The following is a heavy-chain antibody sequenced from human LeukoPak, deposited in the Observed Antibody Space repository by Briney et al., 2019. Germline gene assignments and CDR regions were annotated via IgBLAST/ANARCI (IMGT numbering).Heavy chain of an antibody. V-gene: IGHV4-39*01. J-gene: IGHJ3*02. D-gene: IGHD2/OR15-2a*01. Sequence: SETLSLTCTVSGDSISNHNDFWGWIRQPPGKGLEWIASIYTSGRTLFNSSLKSRVALSLDTSENQVSLKLNSVTAADSAVYYCARRPEYNSSSRWAFDIWGQGTMVIVSS. CDR2: IYTSGRT. CDR1: GDSISNHNDF. CDR3: ARRPEYNSSSRWAFDI.